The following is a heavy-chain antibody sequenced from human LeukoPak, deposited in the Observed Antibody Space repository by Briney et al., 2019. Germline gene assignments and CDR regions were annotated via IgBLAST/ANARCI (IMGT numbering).Heavy chain of an antibody. Sequence: GGSLRLSCAASGFTFSSYGMHWVRQAPGKGLEWVAVISYDGSNKYYADSVKGRFTISRDNSKNTLYLQMNSLRAEDTAVYYCATQPGLRGYSGYGSVDYWGQGTLVTVSS. CDR3: ATQPGLRGYSGYGSVDY. J-gene: IGHJ4*02. CDR1: GFTFSSYG. CDR2: ISYDGSNK. D-gene: IGHD5-12*01. V-gene: IGHV3-30*03.